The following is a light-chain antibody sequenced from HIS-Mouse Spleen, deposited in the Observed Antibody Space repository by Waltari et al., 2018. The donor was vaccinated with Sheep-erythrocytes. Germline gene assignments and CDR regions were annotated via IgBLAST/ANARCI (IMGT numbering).Light chain of an antibody. J-gene: IGLJ3*02. V-gene: IGLV2-23*01. CDR2: EGS. CDR1: SSDLGSYNL. CDR3: CSYAGSSTPWV. Sequence: QSALTQPASVSGSPGQSIPISCTGTSSDLGSYNLVSWYQQHPGKAPKLMIYEGSKRPSGVSNRFSGSKSGNTASLTISGLQAEDEADYYCCSYAGSSTPWVFGGGTKLTVL.